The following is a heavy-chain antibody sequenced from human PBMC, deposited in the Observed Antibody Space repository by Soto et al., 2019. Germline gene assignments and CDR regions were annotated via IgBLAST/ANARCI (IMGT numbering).Heavy chain of an antibody. CDR3: AKDWVDFGGPRAFEM. Sequence: AGSRRLSCTASGFTFSSYDMHWVRQAPGKGLEWVAGISYDGSHKYYADSVKGRFTISRDNSKNTLYLQVNSLRAEDTALYYCAKDWVDFGGPRAFEMWGQGTMVTVSS. CDR2: ISYDGSHK. V-gene: IGHV3-30*18. D-gene: IGHD3-16*01. J-gene: IGHJ3*02. CDR1: GFTFSSYD.